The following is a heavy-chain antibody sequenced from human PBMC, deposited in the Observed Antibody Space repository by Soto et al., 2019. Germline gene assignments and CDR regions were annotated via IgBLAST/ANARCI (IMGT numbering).Heavy chain of an antibody. V-gene: IGHV3-30*18. CDR2: ISYDGGNK. J-gene: IGHJ4*02. CDR3: AKDTYYFDSSGYYVFDS. D-gene: IGHD3-22*01. CDR1: GFTFSSYG. Sequence: GGSLRLSCAASGFTFSSYGIHWVRQAPGKGLEWVAVISYDGGNKHYVDSVQGRFTISRDNSKNTLYLQMNSLRAEDTAVYYCAKDTYYFDSSGYYVFDSWGQGTLVTVSS.